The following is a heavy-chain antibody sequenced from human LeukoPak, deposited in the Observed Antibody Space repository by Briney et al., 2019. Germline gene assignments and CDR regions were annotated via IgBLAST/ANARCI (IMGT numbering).Heavy chain of an antibody. V-gene: IGHV4-31*03. CDR2: IYYSGST. CDR1: GGSISSGGHY. D-gene: IGHD3-3*01. Sequence: ASETLSLTCTVSGGSISSGGHYWSWIRQHPGKGLEWIGYIYYSGSTYYNPSLKSRVTISVDTSKNQFSLKLSSVTAADTAVYYCARWRRRVVRGSIDYWGQGTLVTVSS. J-gene: IGHJ4*02. CDR3: ARWRRRVVRGSIDY.